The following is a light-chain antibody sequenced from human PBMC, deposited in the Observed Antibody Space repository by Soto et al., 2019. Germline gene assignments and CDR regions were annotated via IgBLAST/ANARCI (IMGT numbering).Light chain of an antibody. CDR1: SGHSSYA. CDR2: LDSDGSH. V-gene: IGLV4-69*01. J-gene: IGLJ2*01. Sequence: QLVLTQSPSASASLGASVKHTCTLSSGHSSYAIAWHQQQPEKGPRYLMKLDSDGSHTKGDAIPDRFSGSSSGAERYLTISSLQSEDEADYYCQTWGTGIHVVFGGGTKVTVL. CDR3: QTWGTGIHVV.